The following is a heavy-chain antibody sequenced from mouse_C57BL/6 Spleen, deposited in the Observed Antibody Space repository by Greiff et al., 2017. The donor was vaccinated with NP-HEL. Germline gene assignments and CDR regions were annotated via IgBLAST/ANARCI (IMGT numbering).Heavy chain of an antibody. CDR2: IYPRSGNT. J-gene: IGHJ4*01. CDR1: GYTFTSYG. D-gene: IGHD2-4*01. V-gene: IGHV1-81*01. CDR3: ARWVYDYDGGYAMDY. Sequence: QVQLQQPGAELVKPGASVKLSCKASGYTFTSYGISWVKQRTGQGLEWIGEIYPRSGNTYYNEKFKGKATLTADKSSSTAYMELRSLTSEDSAVYFCARWVYDYDGGYAMDYWGQGTSVTVSS.